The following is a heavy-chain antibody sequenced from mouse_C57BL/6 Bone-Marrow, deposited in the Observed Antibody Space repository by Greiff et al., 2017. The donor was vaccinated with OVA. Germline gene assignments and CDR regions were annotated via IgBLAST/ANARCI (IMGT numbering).Heavy chain of an antibody. CDR3: ARHGYHYFDY. CDR1: GFTFSSYG. J-gene: IGHJ2*01. CDR2: ISSGGSYT. V-gene: IGHV5-6*01. Sequence: EVHLVESGGDLVKPGGSLKLSCAASGFTFSSYGMSWVRQTPDKRLEWVATISSGGSYTYYPDSVKGRFTISRDNAKNTLYLQMRSLKSEDTAMYYCARHGYHYFDYWGQGTTLTVSS. D-gene: IGHD2-2*01.